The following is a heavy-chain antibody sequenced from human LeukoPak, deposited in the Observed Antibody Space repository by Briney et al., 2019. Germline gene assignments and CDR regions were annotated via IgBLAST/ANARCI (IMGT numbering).Heavy chain of an antibody. V-gene: IGHV3-9*01. Sequence: GGSLRLSCAASGFTFDDYAMHWVRQAPGKGLEWVSGISWNSGSIGYADSVKGRFTISRDNAKNSLYLQMDSLRAEDTALYYCAKDMGHVYGGAFDIWGQGTMVTVSS. CDR2: ISWNSGSI. CDR1: GFTFDDYA. D-gene: IGHD2/OR15-2a*01. CDR3: AKDMGHVYGGAFDI. J-gene: IGHJ3*02.